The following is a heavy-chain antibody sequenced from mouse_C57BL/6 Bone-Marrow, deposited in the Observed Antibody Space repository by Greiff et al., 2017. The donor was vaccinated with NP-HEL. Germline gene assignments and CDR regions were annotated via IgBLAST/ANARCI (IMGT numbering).Heavy chain of an antibody. J-gene: IGHJ1*03. Sequence: QVQLQQSGAELVMPGASVKLSCKASGYTFTSYWMHWVKQRPGQGLEWIGEIDPSDSYTNYNQKFKGKSTLTVDTSSSTAYMQLSSLTSEDSAVYYCARPYFDVWGTGTTVTVSS. V-gene: IGHV1-69*01. CDR3: ARPYFDV. CDR2: IDPSDSYT. CDR1: GYTFTSYW.